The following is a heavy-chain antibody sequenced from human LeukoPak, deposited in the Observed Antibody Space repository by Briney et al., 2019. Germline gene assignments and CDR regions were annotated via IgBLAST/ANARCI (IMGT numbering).Heavy chain of an antibody. CDR3: TRDRGLHTY. CDR1: GFTFSGSA. Sequence: GGSLKLSCAASGFTFSGSAMHWVRQASGKGLEWVGRIRSKANSYATAYAASVKGRFTISRDDSKSIAYLQMNSLKTEDTAVYYCTRDRGLHTYWGQGTLVTVSS. J-gene: IGHJ4*02. V-gene: IGHV3-73*01. D-gene: IGHD3-10*01. CDR2: IRSKANSYAT.